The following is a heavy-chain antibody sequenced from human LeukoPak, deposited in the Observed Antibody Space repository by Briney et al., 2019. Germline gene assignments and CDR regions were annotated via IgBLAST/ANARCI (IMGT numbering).Heavy chain of an antibody. CDR1: GYTFTSNG. CDR3: ARDLQGGLDY. CDR2: IGPTGSDR. Sequence: SCKASGYTFTSNGISWVRQAPGKGLEWVASIGPTGSDRYHADSVKGRFTISRDNAKNSLYLQMNSLRAEDTAVYYCARDLQGGLDYWGQGTLVTVSS. J-gene: IGHJ4*02. V-gene: IGHV3-21*01. D-gene: IGHD3-16*01.